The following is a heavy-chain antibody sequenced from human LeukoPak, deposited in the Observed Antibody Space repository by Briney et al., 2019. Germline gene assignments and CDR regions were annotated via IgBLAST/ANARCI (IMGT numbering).Heavy chain of an antibody. Sequence: GGSLRPSCAASGFTFSSYGMHWVRQAPGKGLEWVAVISYDGSNKYYADSVKGRFTISRDNSKNTLYLQMNSPRAEDTAVHYCARDRTRYQLPDAFDIWGQGTMVTVSS. CDR3: ARDRTRYQLPDAFDI. CDR2: ISYDGSNK. V-gene: IGHV3-30*03. CDR1: GFTFSSYG. J-gene: IGHJ3*02. D-gene: IGHD2-2*01.